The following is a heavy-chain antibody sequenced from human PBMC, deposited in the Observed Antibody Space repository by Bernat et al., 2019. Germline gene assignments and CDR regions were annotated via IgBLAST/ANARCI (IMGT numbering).Heavy chain of an antibody. Sequence: QVQLVQSGAEVKKPGASVKVSCKASGYTFTSYYMHWVRQAPGQGLEWMGIINPSGGSTSYAQKFQGRVTMTRDTSTSTVYMELSSLRSDDTAVYYCAREGYCSSTSCIFPFDYWGQGTLVTVSS. CDR1: GYTFTSYY. V-gene: IGHV1-46*01. J-gene: IGHJ4*02. CDR2: INPSGGST. CDR3: AREGYCSSTSCIFPFDY. D-gene: IGHD2-2*01.